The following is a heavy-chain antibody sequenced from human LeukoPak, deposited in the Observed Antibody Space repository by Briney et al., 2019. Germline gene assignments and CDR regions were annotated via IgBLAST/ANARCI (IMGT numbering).Heavy chain of an antibody. D-gene: IGHD4/OR15-4a*01. Sequence: GGSLRLSCTVSGFTVSSNSMSWVRQAPGKGLEWVSFIYRDNTHYPDSVTGRCPISRDNSKNTLYLQMNSLRAEDTAVYYCARRAGAYSHPYDYWGQGTLVTVSS. CDR3: ARRAGAYSHPYDY. CDR2: IYRDNT. CDR1: GFTVSSNS. V-gene: IGHV3-53*01. J-gene: IGHJ4*02.